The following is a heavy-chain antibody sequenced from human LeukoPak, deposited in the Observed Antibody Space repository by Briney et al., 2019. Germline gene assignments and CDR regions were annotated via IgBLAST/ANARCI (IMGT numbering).Heavy chain of an antibody. Sequence: GASVKVSCKASGGTFSSYAISWVRQAPGQGLDWMGRIIPIFGIANYAQKFQGRVTITADKSTSTAYMELSSLRSEDTAVYYCARSDAVAAYFDYWGQGTLVTVSS. D-gene: IGHD6-19*01. V-gene: IGHV1-69*04. CDR2: IIPIFGIA. CDR3: ARSDAVAAYFDY. CDR1: GGTFSSYA. J-gene: IGHJ4*02.